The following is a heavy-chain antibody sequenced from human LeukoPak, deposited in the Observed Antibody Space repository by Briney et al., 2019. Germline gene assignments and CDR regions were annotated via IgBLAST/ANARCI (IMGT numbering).Heavy chain of an antibody. Sequence: PSETLSPTCTVSGGSISSSSYYWGWIRQPPGKGLEWIGSIYYSGSTYYNPSLKSRVTISVDTSKNQFSLKLSSVTAADTAVYYCARHGHSGYFDYWGQGTLVTVSS. V-gene: IGHV4-39*01. CDR3: ARHGHSGYFDY. CDR2: IYYSGST. CDR1: GGSISSSSYY. D-gene: IGHD1-26*01. J-gene: IGHJ4*02.